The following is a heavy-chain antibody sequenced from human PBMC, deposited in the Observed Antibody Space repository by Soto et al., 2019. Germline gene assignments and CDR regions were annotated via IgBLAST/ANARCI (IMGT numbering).Heavy chain of an antibody. CDR1: GYSFIDYH. D-gene: IGHD2-8*01. Sequence: ASVKVSCKASGYSFIDYHIHWVRQAPGQGLEWLGRINPKSGGTSTAQKFQGWVTMTTDTPISTASMELTRLTSDDTAIYYCARGDSTDCSNGVCSFFYNHDMDVWGQGTTVTVSS. J-gene: IGHJ6*02. CDR3: ARGDSTDCSNGVCSFFYNHDMDV. V-gene: IGHV1-2*04. CDR2: INPKSGGT.